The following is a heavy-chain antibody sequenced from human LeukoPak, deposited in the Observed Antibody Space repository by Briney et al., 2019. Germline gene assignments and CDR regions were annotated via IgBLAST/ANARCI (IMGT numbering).Heavy chain of an antibody. V-gene: IGHV3-21*01. CDR3: ARRWLYDSSGYYWDYNWFDP. CDR1: GFTFSSYS. D-gene: IGHD3-22*01. CDR2: ISGSSSYI. J-gene: IGHJ5*02. Sequence: PGGSLRLSCAASGFTFSSYSMNWVRQAPGKGLEWVSSISGSSSYIYYADSVKGRFTISRDNAKNSLYLQMNSLRAEDTAVYYCARRWLYDSSGYYWDYNWFDPWGQGTLVTVSS.